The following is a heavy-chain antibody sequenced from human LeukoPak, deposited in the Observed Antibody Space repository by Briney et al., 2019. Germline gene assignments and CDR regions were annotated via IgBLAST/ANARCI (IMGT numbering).Heavy chain of an antibody. CDR3: ARRGFGELLDYYFDY. Sequence: ASVKVSCKASGYNFIGNYMHWVRQAPGQGLEWMGWINPNSGGTNYAQKFQGRVTMTGDTSISTAYMELSRLRSDDTAVYYCARRGFGELLDYYFDYWGQGTLVTVSS. D-gene: IGHD3-10*01. CDR1: GYNFIGNY. CDR2: INPNSGGT. J-gene: IGHJ4*02. V-gene: IGHV1-2*02.